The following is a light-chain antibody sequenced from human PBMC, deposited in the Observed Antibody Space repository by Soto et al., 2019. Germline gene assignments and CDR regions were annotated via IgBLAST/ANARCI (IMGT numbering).Light chain of an antibody. V-gene: IGKV1-33*01. CDR3: QHYNTLPPFT. J-gene: IGKJ3*01. CDR2: GAS. Sequence: DIQMTQSPSSLSASVGARVSITCQASQDIGTSLSWFQHKPGRAPKLLIYGASYLETGVPSRFRGSGSGTDFTFTITSLQPEDIATYYCQHYNTLPPFTFGPGTIVDIK. CDR1: QDIGTS.